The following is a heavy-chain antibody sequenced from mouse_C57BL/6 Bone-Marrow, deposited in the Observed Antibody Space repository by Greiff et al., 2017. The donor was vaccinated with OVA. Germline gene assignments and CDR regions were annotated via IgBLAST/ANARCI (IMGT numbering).Heavy chain of an antibody. CDR2: IHPNSGST. J-gene: IGHJ2*01. D-gene: IGHD1-1*01. CDR3: ASPRDGSSLWGDY. CDR1: GYTFTSYW. Sequence: QVQLQQPGAELVKPGASVKLSCKASGYTFTSYWMHWVKQRPGQGLEWIGMIHPNSGSTNYNEKFKSKATLTVDKSSSTAYMQLSSLTSEDSAVYYCASPRDGSSLWGDYWGQGTTLTVSS. V-gene: IGHV1-64*01.